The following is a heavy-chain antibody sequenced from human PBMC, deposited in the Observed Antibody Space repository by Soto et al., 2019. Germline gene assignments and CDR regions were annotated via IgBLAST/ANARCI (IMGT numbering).Heavy chain of an antibody. CDR1: GGTFSSYA. J-gene: IGHJ4*02. CDR3: ARRYCSGGSCYGIGYYFDY. V-gene: IGHV1-69*13. D-gene: IGHD2-15*01. Sequence: SVKVSCKASGGTFSSYAISWVRQAPGQGLEWMGGIIPIFGTANYAQKFQGRVTITADESTSTAYMELSSLRSEDTAVYYCARRYCSGGSCYGIGYYFDYWGQGTPVTASS. CDR2: IIPIFGTA.